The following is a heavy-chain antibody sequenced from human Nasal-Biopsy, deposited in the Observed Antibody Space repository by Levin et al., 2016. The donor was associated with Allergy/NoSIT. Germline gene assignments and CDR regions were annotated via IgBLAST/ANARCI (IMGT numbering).Heavy chain of an antibody. D-gene: IGHD3-10*01. V-gene: IGHV3-11*03. CDR3: ARTPFSDYFGSSTYYRESHYYGMDV. J-gene: IGHJ6*01. CDR2: ISSSGHYT. Sequence: GGSLRLSCVASGFPFSDYYMTWIRQIPGKGLEWVSHISSSGHYTNYTDAVKGRFTISRDNAKNSVFLQMSSLRGEDTAVYFCARTPFSDYFGSSTYYRESHYYGMDVWGQGTTVTVSS. CDR1: GFPFSDYY.